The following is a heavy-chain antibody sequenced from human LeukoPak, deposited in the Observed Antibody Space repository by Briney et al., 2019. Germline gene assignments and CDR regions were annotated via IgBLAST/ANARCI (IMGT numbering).Heavy chain of an antibody. D-gene: IGHD2-15*01. J-gene: IGHJ5*02. CDR3: ARGADGVSSNSRGWFDP. V-gene: IGHV3-7*01. Sequence: GGSLRLSCAASGFTFSSYWMSWVRQAPGKGLEWVANIRQDGSEKYYVDSVKGRFTISRDNARNSLYLQMNTLRAEDTAVYSCARGADGVSSNSRGWFDPWGQGTLVTVSS. CDR1: GFTFSSYW. CDR2: IRQDGSEK.